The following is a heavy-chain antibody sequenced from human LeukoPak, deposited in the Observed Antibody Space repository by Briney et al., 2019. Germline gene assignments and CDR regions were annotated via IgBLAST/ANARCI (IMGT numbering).Heavy chain of an antibody. D-gene: IGHD3-22*01. Sequence: SQTLSLTCTVSGGSISSYYWSWIRQPPGKGLEWIGYIYYSGSTDYNPSLKSRVTISVDTSKNQFSLKLSSVTAADTAVYYCARQRGTYDSSGYYPSDAFDIWGQGTMVTVSS. CDR1: GGSISSYY. CDR3: ARQRGTYDSSGYYPSDAFDI. CDR2: IYYSGST. V-gene: IGHV4-59*08. J-gene: IGHJ3*02.